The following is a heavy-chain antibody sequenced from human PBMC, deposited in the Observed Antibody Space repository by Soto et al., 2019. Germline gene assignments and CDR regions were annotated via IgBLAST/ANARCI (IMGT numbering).Heavy chain of an antibody. Sequence: GASVKVSCKASGGTFSSYAISWVRQAPGQGLEWMGGIIPIFGTANYAQKSQGRVTITADESTSTAYMELSSLRSEDTCVYYCTSLFRAYSYGYYFDYWGQGTLVTVSS. CDR2: IIPIFGTA. J-gene: IGHJ4*02. D-gene: IGHD5-18*01. V-gene: IGHV1-69*13. CDR1: GGTFSSYA. CDR3: TSLFRAYSYGYYFDY.